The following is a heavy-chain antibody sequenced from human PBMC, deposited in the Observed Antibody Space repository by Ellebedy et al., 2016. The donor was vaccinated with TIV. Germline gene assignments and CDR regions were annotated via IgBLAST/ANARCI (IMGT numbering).Heavy chain of an antibody. V-gene: IGHV1-8*03. Sequence: AASVKVSCKASGYTFTSYDLNWARQATGQGLEWMGWRNCNSGNTGYAQKFQGRVTITRNTSISTAYMELSSLTSEDTAVYYCARVTVGRWFDPWGQGTLVTVSS. D-gene: IGHD1-26*01. CDR1: GYTFTSYD. CDR3: ARVTVGRWFDP. J-gene: IGHJ5*02. CDR2: RNCNSGNT.